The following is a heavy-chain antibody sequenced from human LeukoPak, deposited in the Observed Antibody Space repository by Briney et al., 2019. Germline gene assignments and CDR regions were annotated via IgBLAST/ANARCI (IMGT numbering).Heavy chain of an antibody. Sequence: GASVKVSCKASGGTFSSYAISWVRQAPGQGLEWMGGTIPIFGTANYAQKFQGRVTITADESTSTAYMELSSLRSEDTAVYYCARASGNYYDSSGYYYVNYFDYWGQGTLVTVSS. CDR1: GGTFSSYA. CDR3: ARASGNYYDSSGYYYVNYFDY. J-gene: IGHJ4*02. V-gene: IGHV1-69*13. D-gene: IGHD3-22*01. CDR2: TIPIFGTA.